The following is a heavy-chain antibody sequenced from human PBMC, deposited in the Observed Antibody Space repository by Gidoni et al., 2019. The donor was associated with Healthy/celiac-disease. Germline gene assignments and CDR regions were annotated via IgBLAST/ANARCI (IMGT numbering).Heavy chain of an antibody. CDR1: GFTLDDYP. V-gene: IGHV3-43*01. CDR2: ISWDGGST. Sequence: EVQLVESGGVVVQPGGSLSLSCAASGFTLDDYPMHWVRQAPGKGLEWVSLISWDGGSTYYADSVKGRFTISRDNSKNSLYLQMNSLRTEDTALYYCAKEGGVGSSSWSNYYYYGMDVWGQGTTVTVSS. D-gene: IGHD6-13*01. J-gene: IGHJ6*02. CDR3: AKEGGVGSSSWSNYYYYGMDV.